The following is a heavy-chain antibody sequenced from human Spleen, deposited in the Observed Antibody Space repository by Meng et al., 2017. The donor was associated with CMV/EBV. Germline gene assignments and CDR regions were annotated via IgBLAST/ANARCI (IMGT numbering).Heavy chain of an antibody. J-gene: IGHJ4*02. V-gene: IGHV3-23*01. D-gene: IGHD6-13*01. CDR2: ISGSGGST. CDR1: GFTFSVYS. CDR3: AKTTAAARIYYFDY. Sequence: GGSLRLSCAASGFTFSVYSMNWVRQAPGKGLEWVSAISGSGGSTYYADSVKGRFTISRDNSKNSVHLQMNSLRAEDTAMYYCAKTTAAARIYYFDYWGQGTLVTVSS.